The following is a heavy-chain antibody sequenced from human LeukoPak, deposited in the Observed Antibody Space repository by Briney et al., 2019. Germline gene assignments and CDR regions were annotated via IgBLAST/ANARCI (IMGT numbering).Heavy chain of an antibody. J-gene: IGHJ5*01. CDR3: ARHKGPHIVRGVLRNNWFDY. D-gene: IGHD3-10*01. CDR2: IYYNGGA. CDR1: GGSISTSDYS. V-gene: IGHV4-39*01. Sequence: SETLSLTCTVSGGSISTSDYSWGWIRQPPGKGLEWIDTIYYNGGAHYTVSLKSRVTISVDTSKNQFSLRLNSVTAADTAMYFCARHKGPHIVRGVLRNNWFDYWGQGSLVTVSS.